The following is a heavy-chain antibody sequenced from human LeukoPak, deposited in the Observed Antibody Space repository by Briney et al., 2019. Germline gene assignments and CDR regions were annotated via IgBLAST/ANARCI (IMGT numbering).Heavy chain of an antibody. CDR3: STDLRWELQVVY. CDR2: IRSKTDGGTT. J-gene: IGHJ4*02. D-gene: IGHD4-23*01. V-gene: IGHV3-15*01. CDR1: GFTFSNAW. Sequence: GGSLRLSCAASGFTFSNAWMSWVSQAPGKGLEWIGRIRSKTDGGTTDYAAPVKDRFTIPSDDSKSTLYLQMNSLKTEDTAVYYCSTDLRWELQVVYWGQGTLVTVSS.